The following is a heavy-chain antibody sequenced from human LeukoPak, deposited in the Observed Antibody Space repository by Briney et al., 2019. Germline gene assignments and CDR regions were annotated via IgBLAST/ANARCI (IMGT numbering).Heavy chain of an antibody. CDR3: ARVDGGSTGILHT. J-gene: IGHJ5*02. V-gene: IGHV4-4*07. CDR1: GASISSYY. CDR2: FSTTWST. D-gene: IGHD7-27*01. Sequence: SETLSLTCSVSGASISSYYWTWIRQPAGKGLEWIGRFSTTWSTSYNPSLKGRVTMSVDTSKNQFSLRLSSVTAADTAVYYCARVDGGSTGILHTWGQGTLVTVSS.